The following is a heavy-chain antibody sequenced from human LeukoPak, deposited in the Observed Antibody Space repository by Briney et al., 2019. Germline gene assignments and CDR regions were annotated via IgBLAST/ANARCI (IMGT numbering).Heavy chain of an antibody. Sequence: GASVKVSCTASGYTFTIYGTSWVRQAPGQGLEWMGWISAYNGNTNYAQKLQGRVTMTTDTSTSTAYMELRSLRSDDTAVYYCARIGAMVRGVIIGDNWFDPWGQGTLVTVSS. J-gene: IGHJ5*02. D-gene: IGHD3-10*01. CDR3: ARIGAMVRGVIIGDNWFDP. V-gene: IGHV1-18*01. CDR1: GYTFTIYG. CDR2: ISAYNGNT.